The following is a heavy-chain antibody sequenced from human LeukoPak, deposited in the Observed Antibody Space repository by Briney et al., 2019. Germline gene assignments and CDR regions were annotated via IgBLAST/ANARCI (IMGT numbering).Heavy chain of an antibody. CDR2: IKHDGTEG. Sequence: GGSLRLSCSASGFTFSNYYMTWVRQAPEKGLEWVANIKHDGTEGHYVDSVKGRFTISRDNSKNTLYLQMNSVRVEDTAVYYCAELGITMIGGVWGKGTTVTISS. D-gene: IGHD3-10*02. CDR1: GFTFSNYY. J-gene: IGHJ6*04. V-gene: IGHV3-7*01. CDR3: AELGITMIGGV.